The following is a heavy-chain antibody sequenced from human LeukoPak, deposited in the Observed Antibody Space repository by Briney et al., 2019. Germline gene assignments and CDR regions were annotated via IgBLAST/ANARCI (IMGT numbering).Heavy chain of an antibody. Sequence: PSETLSLTCAVYGGSFSGYYWSWIRQPPGKGLEWIGEINHSGSTNYNPSLKSRVTISVDTSKNQFSLKLSSVTAADTAVYYCASMWWNPLRPKSPRNWFDPWGQGTLVTVSS. CDR2: INHSGST. J-gene: IGHJ5*02. CDR1: GGSFSGYY. V-gene: IGHV4-34*01. D-gene: IGHD2-21*01. CDR3: ASMWWNPLRPKSPRNWFDP.